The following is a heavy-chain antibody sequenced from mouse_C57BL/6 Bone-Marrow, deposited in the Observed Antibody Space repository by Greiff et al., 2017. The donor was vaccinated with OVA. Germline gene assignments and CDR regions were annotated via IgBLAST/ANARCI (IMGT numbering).Heavy chain of an antibody. CDR3: ARKGRLLRSRLYYFDY. D-gene: IGHD2-3*01. CDR2: IDPNSGGT. CDR1: GYTFTSYW. V-gene: IGHV1-72*01. J-gene: IGHJ2*01. Sequence: VQLQESGAELVKPGASVKLSCKASGYTFTSYWMHWVKQRPGRGLEWIGRIDPNSGGTKYNEKFKSKATLTVDKPSSTAYMQLSSLTSEDSAVYYCARKGRLLRSRLYYFDYWGQGTTLTVSS.